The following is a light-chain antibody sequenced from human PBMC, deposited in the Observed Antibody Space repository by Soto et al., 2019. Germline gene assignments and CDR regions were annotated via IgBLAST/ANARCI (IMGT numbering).Light chain of an antibody. CDR2: AAS. CDR3: QTCGIAPFT. Sequence: DIQMTQSPSSLSTSVGDRVTITCRASQGISNYLAWYQQKPGKVPKLLIYAASTLQSGVPSRFSGSGTGTDFTLTIISLQPEDVATYYCQTCGIAPFTFGGATKVELK. J-gene: IGKJ4*01. CDR1: QGISNY. V-gene: IGKV1-27*01.